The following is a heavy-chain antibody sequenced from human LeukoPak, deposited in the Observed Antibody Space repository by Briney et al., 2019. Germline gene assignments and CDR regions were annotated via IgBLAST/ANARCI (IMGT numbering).Heavy chain of an antibody. CDR1: GLTFSSYG. D-gene: IGHD1-26*01. V-gene: IGHV3-30*02. CDR2: IRYDGSNK. CDR3: AKSSGSYYRYFDY. Sequence: GGSLRLSCAASGLTFSSYGMHWVRQAPGKGPEWVAFIRYDGSNKYYADSVKGRFTISRDNSKNTLYLQMNSLRAEDTAVYYCAKSSGSYYRYFDYWGQGTLVTVSS. J-gene: IGHJ4*02.